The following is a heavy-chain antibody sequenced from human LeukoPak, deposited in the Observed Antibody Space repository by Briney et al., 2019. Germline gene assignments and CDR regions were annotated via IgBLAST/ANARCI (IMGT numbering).Heavy chain of an antibody. CDR3: AKEAYCSSTSCYYYYYYYMDV. D-gene: IGHD2-2*01. CDR2: ISGSGGST. J-gene: IGHJ6*03. Sequence: GGSLRLSCAASGFTFSSYAMSWVRQAPGKGLEWVSAISGSGGSTYYADSVKGRFTISRDNSKNTLYLQMNSLRAEDTAVYYCAKEAYCSSTSCYYYYYYYMDVWAKGPRSPSP. V-gene: IGHV3-23*01. CDR1: GFTFSSYA.